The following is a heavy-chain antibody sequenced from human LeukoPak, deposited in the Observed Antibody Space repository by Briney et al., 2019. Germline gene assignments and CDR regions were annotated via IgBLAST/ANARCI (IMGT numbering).Heavy chain of an antibody. CDR2: IYYSGST. CDR1: GGSISGYY. V-gene: IGHV4-59*08. D-gene: IGHD6-13*01. Sequence: ASETLSLTCTVSGGSISGYYWSWIRQPPGKGLEWIGYIYYSGSTNYNPSLKSRVTISVDTSKNQFSLKLSSVTAADTAVYYCARHYRGGIAAAGTLSYYYYGMDVWGQGTTVTVSS. J-gene: IGHJ6*02. CDR3: ARHYRGGIAAAGTLSYYYYGMDV.